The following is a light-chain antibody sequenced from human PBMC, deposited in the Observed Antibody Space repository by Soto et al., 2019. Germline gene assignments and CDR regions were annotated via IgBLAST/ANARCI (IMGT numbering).Light chain of an antibody. J-gene: IGLJ2*01. CDR3: SSYTSSSTLEV. CDR2: DVS. CDR1: SSDVGGYNY. V-gene: IGLV2-14*01. Sequence: QSALTQPASVSGSPGQSITISCPRTSSDVGGYNYVSWYQQHPGKAPKLMIYDVSNRPSGVSNRFSGSKSGNTASLTISGLQAEDEADYYCSSYTSSSTLEVFGGGTKLTVL.